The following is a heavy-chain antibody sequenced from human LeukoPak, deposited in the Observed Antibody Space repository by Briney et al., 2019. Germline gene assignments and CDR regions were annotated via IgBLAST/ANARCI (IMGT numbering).Heavy chain of an antibody. J-gene: IGHJ6*03. V-gene: IGHV4-34*01. CDR2: FYYSGST. Sequence: SSETLSLTCAVYGGSFSGYYWGWIRQPPGKGLEWIASFYYSGSTYYNPSLKSRVTISVDTSKNQFSLKLSSVTAADTAVYYCARETSGTYYYYFYYYYMDVWGKGTTVTISS. CDR1: GGSFSGYY. CDR3: ARETSGTYYYYFYYYYMDV. D-gene: IGHD1-26*01.